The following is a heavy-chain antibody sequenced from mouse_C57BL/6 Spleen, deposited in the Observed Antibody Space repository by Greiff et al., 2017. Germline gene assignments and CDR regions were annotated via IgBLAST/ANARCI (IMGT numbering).Heavy chain of an antibody. V-gene: IGHV1-81*01. CDR3: ARHYGSGYAMDY. Sequence: VQLQQSGAELARPGASVKLSCKASGYTFTSYGISWVKQRTGQGLEWIGEIYPRSGNTYYNEKFKGKATLTADKSSSTAYMKLRSLTSEDSAVYFCARHYGSGYAMDYWGQGTSVTVSA. D-gene: IGHD1-1*01. CDR2: IYPRSGNT. CDR1: GYTFTSYG. J-gene: IGHJ4*01.